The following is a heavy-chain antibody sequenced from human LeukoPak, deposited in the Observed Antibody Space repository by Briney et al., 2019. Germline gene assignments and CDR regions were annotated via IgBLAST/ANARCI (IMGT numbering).Heavy chain of an antibody. J-gene: IGHJ4*02. CDR2: ISGSGGST. CDR1: GFTFSSYA. V-gene: IGHV3-23*01. D-gene: IGHD3-10*01. Sequence: GGSLRLSCAASGFTFSSYAMSWVRQAPGKGLEWVSAISGSGGSTYYADSVKGRFTISRGNSKNTLYLQMNSLRAEDTAVYFCAKELHGSGNYAFDYWGQGTLVTVSS. CDR3: AKELHGSGNYAFDY.